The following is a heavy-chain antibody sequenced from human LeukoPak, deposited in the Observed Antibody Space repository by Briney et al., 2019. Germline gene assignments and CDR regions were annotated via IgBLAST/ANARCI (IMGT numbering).Heavy chain of an antibody. CDR1: GFTFSSYS. CDR3: ARDIAPAVDYYAMDV. D-gene: IGHD6-13*01. Sequence: PGGSLRLSCAASGFTFSSYSMNWVRQAPGKGLEWVSSISSSSSYIYYADSVKGRFTISRDNAKNSLYLQMNSPRAEDTAVYYCARDIAPAVDYYAMDVWGQGTTVTVSS. V-gene: IGHV3-21*01. J-gene: IGHJ6*02. CDR2: ISSSSSYI.